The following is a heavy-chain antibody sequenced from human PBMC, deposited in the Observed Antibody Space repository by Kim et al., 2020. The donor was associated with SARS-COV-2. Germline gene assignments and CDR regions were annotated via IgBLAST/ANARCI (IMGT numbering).Heavy chain of an antibody. V-gene: IGHV3-30*18. CDR2: ISDNGSKR. CDR1: GFTFSSYG. J-gene: IGHJ4*02. CDR3: AKGGSSGWYHFNY. D-gene: IGHD6-19*01. Sequence: GGSLRLSCTVSGFTFSSYGMHWVRQAPGKGPEWVAVISDNGSKRYYVDSVKGRFTISRDNSKSTLYLQMDSLRTEDTAVYYCAKGGSSGWYHFNYWGQGTLVTVSS.